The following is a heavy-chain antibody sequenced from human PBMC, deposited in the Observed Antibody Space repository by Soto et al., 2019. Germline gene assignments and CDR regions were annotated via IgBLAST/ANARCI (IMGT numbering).Heavy chain of an antibody. CDR1: GFTFSSYE. Sequence: GGSLRLSCAASGFTFSSYEMNWVRQAPGKGLEWVSYISSSGSTIYYADSVKGRFTISRDNARNTLSLQMNSLRAEDTAIYYCARLSGDHVAFFSYGMDAWGQGTTVTVSS. J-gene: IGHJ6*02. V-gene: IGHV3-48*03. D-gene: IGHD2-21*01. CDR3: ARLSGDHVAFFSYGMDA. CDR2: ISSSGSTI.